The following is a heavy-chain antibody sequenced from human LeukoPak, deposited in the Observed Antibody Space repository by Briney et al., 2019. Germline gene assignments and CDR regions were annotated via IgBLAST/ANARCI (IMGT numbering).Heavy chain of an antibody. J-gene: IGHJ3*02. Sequence: SETLSLTCTVSGGSISSYYWSWIRQPPGKGLEWIGYIYYSGSTNYNPSLKSRVTISVDTSKIEFSLELSSVTAADTAVYYCASDGRIRGYCSSSCHSVDAFDIWGQGTMVTVSS. CDR1: GGSISSYY. D-gene: IGHD2-2*01. V-gene: IGHV4-59*01. CDR2: IYYSGST. CDR3: ASDGRIRGYCSSSCHSVDAFDI.